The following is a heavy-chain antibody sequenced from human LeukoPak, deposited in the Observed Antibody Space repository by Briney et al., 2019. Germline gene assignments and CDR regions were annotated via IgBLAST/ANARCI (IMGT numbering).Heavy chain of an antibody. Sequence: GSSVKVSCKASGGTFGSYSISWVRQAPGQELEWMGGIIPIFGTANYAQKFQGRVTITADESTSTAYMELSSLRSEDTAVYYCARSTRITMIVVAENLDYWGQGTLVTVSS. CDR3: ARSTRITMIVVAENLDY. J-gene: IGHJ4*02. CDR2: IIPIFGTA. V-gene: IGHV1-69*01. CDR1: GGTFGSYS. D-gene: IGHD3-22*01.